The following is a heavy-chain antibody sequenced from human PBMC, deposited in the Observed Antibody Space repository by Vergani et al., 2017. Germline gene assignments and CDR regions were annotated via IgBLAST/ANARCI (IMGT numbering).Heavy chain of an antibody. CDR2: IIPILGIA. CDR1: GGTFSSYA. J-gene: IGHJ6*02. Sequence: QVQLVQSGAEVKKPGSSVKVSCKASGGTFSSYALSWVRQAPGQGLEWMGRIIPILGIANYAQKFQGRVTITADKSTSTAYMELSSLRSEDTAVDYGANSNNTMCGVAYYYYYGMDVWGQGTTVTVSS. CDR3: ANSNNTMCGVAYYYYYGMDV. D-gene: IGHD3-3*01. V-gene: IGHV1-69*04.